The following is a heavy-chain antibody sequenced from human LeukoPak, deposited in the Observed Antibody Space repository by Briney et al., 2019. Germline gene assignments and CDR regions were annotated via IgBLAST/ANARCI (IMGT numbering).Heavy chain of an antibody. Sequence: GGSLRLSCKASGFSFSNYYMNWVRQAPGKGLEWLSHINGRGGIINYADSVKGRFIISRDNARNSLDLHMSSLGAEDTAVYYCAREGDGSRYYFDYWGQGILVTVSS. D-gene: IGHD2-21*01. CDR3: AREGDGSRYYFDY. CDR1: GFSFSNYY. V-gene: IGHV3-48*04. CDR2: INGRGGII. J-gene: IGHJ4*02.